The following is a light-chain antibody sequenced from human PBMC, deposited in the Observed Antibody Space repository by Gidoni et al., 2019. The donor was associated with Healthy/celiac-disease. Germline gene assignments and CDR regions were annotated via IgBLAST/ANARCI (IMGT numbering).Light chain of an antibody. Sequence: DIVMTQSPDSLAVSLGERATSNCKSSQSVLYSSNNKNYFAWSQQKPGQPPKLLIYWASTRESGVPDRFSGSGSGTDFTLTISSLQAEDVAVYYCQQYYSTPLTFGQGTKVEIK. J-gene: IGKJ1*01. CDR2: WAS. CDR1: QSVLYSSNNKNY. V-gene: IGKV4-1*01. CDR3: QQYYSTPLT.